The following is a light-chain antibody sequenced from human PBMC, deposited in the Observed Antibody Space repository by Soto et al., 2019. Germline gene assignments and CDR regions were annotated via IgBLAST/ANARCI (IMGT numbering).Light chain of an antibody. V-gene: IGKV1-5*03. J-gene: IGKJ1*01. CDR3: QQYINRWT. CDR2: KAS. Sequence: DIQMPQSPSTLSASVGDRVTITCRASQSISTWLAWYQQKPGKAPKLLIYKASSLESGVPSRFSGSGSGTEFTLTISSLQPDDFATYYCQQYINRWTFGQGTKVEIK. CDR1: QSISTW.